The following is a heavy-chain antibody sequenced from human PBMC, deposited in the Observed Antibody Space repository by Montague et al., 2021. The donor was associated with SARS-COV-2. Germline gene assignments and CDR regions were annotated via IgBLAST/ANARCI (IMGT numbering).Heavy chain of an antibody. Sequence: PALVKPTQTLTLTCTFSGFSLATRGMAVGWVRQPPGKGLEWLALISWNDIERYSLSLRSRLTITKDPSKNQVGLTLANMGPVDTATYYCAHRLLIEVLIGDERYAFDVWGQGTTVTVSS. CDR2: ISWNDIE. CDR1: GFSLATRGMA. J-gene: IGHJ3*01. D-gene: IGHD3-10*01. V-gene: IGHV2-5*01. CDR3: AHRLLIEVLIGDERYAFDV.